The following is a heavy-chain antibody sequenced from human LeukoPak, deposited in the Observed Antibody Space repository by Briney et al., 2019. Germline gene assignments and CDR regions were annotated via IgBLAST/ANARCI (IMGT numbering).Heavy chain of an antibody. D-gene: IGHD6-19*01. CDR3: ARVGKNGWDFDH. J-gene: IGHJ4*02. Sequence: GGSLRLSCAASGFTFSSDGMSWVRQAPGKGLAWVANIIEGGDVKYYVDSVKGRFTISRDNTKNSLYLQMTSLRADDTAVYYCARVGKNGWDFDHWGQGTLVTVSS. CDR2: IIEGGDVK. V-gene: IGHV3-7*01. CDR1: GFTFSSDG.